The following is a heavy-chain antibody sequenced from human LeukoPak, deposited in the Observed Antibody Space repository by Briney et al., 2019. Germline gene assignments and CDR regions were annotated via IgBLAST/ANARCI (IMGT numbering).Heavy chain of an antibody. D-gene: IGHD6-19*01. V-gene: IGHV1-69*13. CDR1: GGTFSSYA. J-gene: IGHJ4*02. Sequence: SVKVSCKASGGTFSSYAISWVRQAPGQGLEWMGGIIPISGTANYAQKFQGRVTITADESTSTAYMELSSLRSEDTAVYYCARGHSSGWTWDYWGQGTLVTVSS. CDR2: IIPISGTA. CDR3: ARGHSSGWTWDY.